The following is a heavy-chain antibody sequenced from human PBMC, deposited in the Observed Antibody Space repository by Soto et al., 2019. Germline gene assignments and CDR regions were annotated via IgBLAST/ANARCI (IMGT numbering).Heavy chain of an antibody. D-gene: IGHD1-26*01. CDR3: ARREIQGPIDY. J-gene: IGHJ4*02. CDR1: GYSISSSNW. CDR2: IYYSGTT. Sequence: QVQLQESGPGLVKPSDTLSLTCAVSGYSISSSNWWGWIRQPPGKGLEWIGYIYYSGTTYYNPSHKSRVTMAVDTPKNQFSLKLTSVTAVDTAVYYCARREIQGPIDYWGQGTLVTVSS. V-gene: IGHV4-28*01.